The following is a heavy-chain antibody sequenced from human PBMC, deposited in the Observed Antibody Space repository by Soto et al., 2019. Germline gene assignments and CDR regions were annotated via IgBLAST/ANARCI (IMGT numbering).Heavy chain of an antibody. V-gene: IGHV1-46*01. CDR1: GYTFTSNY. CDR2: IDPSTGTT. D-gene: IGHD1-20*01. Sequence: QVQLMQSGAEVKKPGASVKISCKASGYTFTSNYLHWVRQAPGQGPEWMGIIDPSTGTTDYSQRFRGRVNMTRDTSTTTVYMQLGSLKSDDMAVYYCARSSITNCFDLWGQGTLVTVSS. CDR3: ARSSITNCFDL. J-gene: IGHJ4*02.